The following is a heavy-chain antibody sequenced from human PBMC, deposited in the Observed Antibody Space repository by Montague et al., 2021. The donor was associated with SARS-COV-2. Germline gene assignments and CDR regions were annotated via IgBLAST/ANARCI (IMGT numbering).Heavy chain of an antibody. CDR3: ARGSGFGWFDY. CDR2: IYSSWFT. D-gene: IGHD6-19*01. CDR1: ADSVSRASYS. Sequence: SETLSLTCTVSADSVSRASYSLGCSPKPPAKGLASLGYIYSSWFTHHTPSLKSRVTMSLDTSKNQFSLNLSSVTATDTAVYYCARGSGFGWFDYWGQGTLVSVSS. J-gene: IGHJ4*02. V-gene: IGHV4-61*01.